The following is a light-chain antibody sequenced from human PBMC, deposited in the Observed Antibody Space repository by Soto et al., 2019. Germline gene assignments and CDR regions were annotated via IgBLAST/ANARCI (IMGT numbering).Light chain of an antibody. J-gene: IGKJ4*01. Sequence: EIVLTQSPVTLSLSPGERATLSCRASQSVSSYLAWYQQKPGQAPRLLIYDASKRATGIPARFSGSGSGTDFTLTISSRDPEDFAVYYCQQRSKWPSTFGGGTKVEIK. CDR1: QSVSSY. CDR3: QQRSKWPST. V-gene: IGKV3-11*01. CDR2: DAS.